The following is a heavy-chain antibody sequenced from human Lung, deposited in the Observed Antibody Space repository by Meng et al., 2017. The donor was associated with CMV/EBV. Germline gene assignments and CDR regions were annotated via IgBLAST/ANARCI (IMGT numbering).Heavy chain of an antibody. CDR2: IIPVFGTP. CDR1: GGTFSSNP. Sequence: SXXVSXKVYGGTFSSNPISWVRQAPGQGLEWMGGIIPVFGTPNYGQKFQGRVTITSDESTSTAYMELSSLRSNDTAIYYCARERQGFGYYYGMDVWGQGXAVTVSS. CDR3: ARERQGFGYYYGMDV. D-gene: IGHD3-3*01. V-gene: IGHV1-69*13. J-gene: IGHJ6*02.